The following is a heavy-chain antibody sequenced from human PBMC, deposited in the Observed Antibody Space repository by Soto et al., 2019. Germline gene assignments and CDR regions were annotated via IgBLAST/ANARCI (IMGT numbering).Heavy chain of an antibody. V-gene: IGHV1-69*01. CDR3: ARSQGSSTSLEIYYYYYYGMDV. CDR1: GGTFSSYA. CDR2: IIPISGTA. Sequence: KVSCKASGGTFSSYAISWVRQAPGQGLEWMGGIIPISGTANYAQKFQGRVTITADESTSTAYMELSSLRSEDTAVYYCARSQGSSTSLEIYYYYYYGMDVWGQGTTVTVSS. J-gene: IGHJ6*02. D-gene: IGHD2-2*01.